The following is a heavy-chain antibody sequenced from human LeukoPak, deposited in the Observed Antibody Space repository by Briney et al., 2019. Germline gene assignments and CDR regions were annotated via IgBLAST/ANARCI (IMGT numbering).Heavy chain of an antibody. CDR3: ARVYYSNSYDYWYFDL. J-gene: IGHJ2*01. CDR2: IFYSGST. Sequence: GSLRLSCAASGFTFSDYYMSWIRQPPGKGLEWIGYIFYSGSTNYNPSLKSRVTISVDTSKNQFSLKLSSVTAADTAVYYCARVYYSNSYDYWYFDLWGRGTLVTVSS. D-gene: IGHD6-13*01. V-gene: IGHV4-59*01. CDR1: GFTFSDYY.